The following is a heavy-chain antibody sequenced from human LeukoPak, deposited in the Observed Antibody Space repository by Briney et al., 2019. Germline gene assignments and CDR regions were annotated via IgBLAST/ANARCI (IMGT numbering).Heavy chain of an antibody. CDR1: GFTFSSKY. CDR2: IYSGGST. Sequence: GGSLRLSCAASGFTFSSKYMSWVRQAPGKGLEWVSVIYSGGSTYYADSVKGRFTISRDNSKNTLYLQMNSLRAEDTAVYYCARGGYNYGFDYWGQGTLVTVSS. D-gene: IGHD5-18*01. V-gene: IGHV3-53*01. CDR3: ARGGYNYGFDY. J-gene: IGHJ4*02.